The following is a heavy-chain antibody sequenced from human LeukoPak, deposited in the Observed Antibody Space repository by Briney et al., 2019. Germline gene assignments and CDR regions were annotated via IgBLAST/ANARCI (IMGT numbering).Heavy chain of an antibody. D-gene: IGHD3-10*01. CDR1: GYTFTSYG. Sequence: ASVKVSCKASGYTFTSYGISWVRQAPGQGLEWMGWISAYNGNTNYAQKLQGRVTMTTDTSTSTAYMELRSLRSDDTAVYYCATDDRMRGSGVPYYYYGMDVWGQGTTVTVSS. CDR3: ATDDRMRGSGVPYYYYGMDV. J-gene: IGHJ6*02. CDR2: ISAYNGNT. V-gene: IGHV1-18*01.